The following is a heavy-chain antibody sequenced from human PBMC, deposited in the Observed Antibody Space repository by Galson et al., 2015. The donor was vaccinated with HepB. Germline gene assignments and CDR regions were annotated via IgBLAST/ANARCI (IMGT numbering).Heavy chain of an antibody. D-gene: IGHD1-26*01. CDR2: ITRGGYT. J-gene: IGHJ4*02. CDR3: AKDGISGSAPGL. CDR1: GFIDNNYA. V-gene: IGHV3-23*01. Sequence: SLGHACVDHGFIDNNYAMSGVVEAQRKGLGSVSGITRGGYTYAVDSVIGSFSLPRDNSISTLYLQMNSLRAEDTAVYYCAKDGISGSAPGLGGQGTLVTVSS.